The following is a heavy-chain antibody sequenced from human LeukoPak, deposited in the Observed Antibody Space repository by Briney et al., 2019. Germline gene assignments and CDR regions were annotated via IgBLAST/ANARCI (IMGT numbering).Heavy chain of an antibody. D-gene: IGHD4-17*01. J-gene: IGHJ6*03. V-gene: IGHV4-39*01. CDR3: ARLGGRDYGDYYHYYYYMDV. CDR2: VYYSGST. CDR1: GGSISSSSYY. Sequence: SSETLSLTCTVSGGSISSSSYYWGWIRQPPGKGLEWIGSVYYSGSTYYNPSLKSRVTISVDTSKNQFSLKLSSVTAADTAVYYCARLGGRDYGDYYHYYYYMDVWGKGTTVTISS.